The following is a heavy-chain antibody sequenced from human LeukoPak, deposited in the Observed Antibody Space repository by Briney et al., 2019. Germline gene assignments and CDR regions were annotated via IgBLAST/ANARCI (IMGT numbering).Heavy chain of an antibody. CDR1: GYTFTSYY. J-gene: IGHJ6*02. D-gene: IGHD3-22*01. CDR3: ARDQSYYYDSSGYWDRGNYYYGMDV. Sequence: ASVNVSCKASGYTFTSYYMHWVRQAPGQGLEWMGIINPSGGSTSYAQKFQGRVTITADESTSTAYMELSSLRSEDTAVYYCARDQSYYYDSSGYWDRGNYYYGMDVWGQGTTVTVSS. CDR2: INPSGGST. V-gene: IGHV1-46*01.